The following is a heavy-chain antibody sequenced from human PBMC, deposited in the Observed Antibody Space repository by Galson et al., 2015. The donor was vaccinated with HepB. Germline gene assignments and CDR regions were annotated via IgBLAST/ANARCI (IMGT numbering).Heavy chain of an antibody. CDR3: ARDRRLAVPGSVPHGMDV. CDR1: GFTFSDYY. CDR2: ISSRSRYT. D-gene: IGHD6-19*01. Sequence: SLRLSCAASGFTFSDYYMTWIRQAPGKGLEWVSYISSRSRYTNYADSVKGRFTISRDNAKNSLFLQMNSLRAEDTAVYYCARDRRLAVPGSVPHGMDVWGQGTTVTVSS. J-gene: IGHJ6*02. V-gene: IGHV3-11*06.